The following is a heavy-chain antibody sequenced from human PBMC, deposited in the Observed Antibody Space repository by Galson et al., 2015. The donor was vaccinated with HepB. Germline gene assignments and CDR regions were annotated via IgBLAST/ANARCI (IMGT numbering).Heavy chain of an antibody. CDR1: GYTFTTYA. V-gene: IGHV1-69*13. D-gene: IGHD3-22*01. CDR2: IIPIFGTA. CDR3: ARVFEGYYYDSSASDI. Sequence: SVKVSCKASGYTFTTYAISWVRQAPGQGLEWMGGIIPIFGTANYAQKFQGRVTITADESTSTAYMELSSLRSEDTAVYYCARVFEGYYYDSSASDIWGQGTMVTVSS. J-gene: IGHJ3*02.